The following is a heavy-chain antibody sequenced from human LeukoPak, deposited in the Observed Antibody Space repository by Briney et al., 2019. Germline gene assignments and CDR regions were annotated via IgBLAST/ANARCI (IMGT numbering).Heavy chain of an antibody. Sequence: ASVKVSCKASGYTFTGYYMHWVRQAPGQGLEWMGWINPNSGGTNYAQKFQGRVTMTRDTSISTAYMELSRLTSGDTAVFYCARAGLWDHSDSSGHHNGAFDIWGQGTMVTVSS. CDR1: GYTFTGYY. D-gene: IGHD3-22*01. V-gene: IGHV1-2*02. CDR2: INPNSGGT. CDR3: ARAGLWDHSDSSGHHNGAFDI. J-gene: IGHJ3*02.